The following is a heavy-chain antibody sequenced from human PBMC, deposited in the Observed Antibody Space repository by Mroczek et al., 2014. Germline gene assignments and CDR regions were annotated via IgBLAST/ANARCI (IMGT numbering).Heavy chain of an antibody. Sequence: QLQASGARRTGEAFRRPCPSPALSLVASISSYYWSWIRQPPREGTGVDWVYLLQWEHQLQPSLKSRVTISVDTSKNQFSLKLSSVTAADTAVYYCARETEAVVPAATAWFDPWGQGTLVTVSS. CDR2: LLQWEH. CDR1: VASISSYY. V-gene: IGHV4-59*01. J-gene: IGHJ5*02. CDR3: ARETEAVVPAATAWFDP. D-gene: IGHD2-2*01.